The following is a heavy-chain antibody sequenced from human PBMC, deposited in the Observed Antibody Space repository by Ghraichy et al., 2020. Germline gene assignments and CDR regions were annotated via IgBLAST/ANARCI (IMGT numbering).Heavy chain of an antibody. J-gene: IGHJ5*02. CDR3: ARLGYYYGSGSYYTLNWFDP. CDR2: IYYSGST. CDR1: GGSISSSSYY. V-gene: IGHV4-39*01. Sequence: SETLSLTCTVSGGSISSSSYYWGWIRQPPGKGLEWIGSIYYSGSTYYNPSLKSRVTISVDTSKNQFSLKLSSVTAADTAVYYCARLGYYYGSGSYYTLNWFDPWGQGTLVTVFS. D-gene: IGHD3-10*01.